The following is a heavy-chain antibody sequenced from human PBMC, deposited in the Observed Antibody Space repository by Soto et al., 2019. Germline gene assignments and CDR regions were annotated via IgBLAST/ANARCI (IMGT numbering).Heavy chain of an antibody. D-gene: IGHD6-19*01. J-gene: IGHJ3*02. Sequence: EVQLVESGGGLVQPGGSLRLSCAASGFTFSIYSFNWVRQAPGEGPEWISYINSDGGGRYYADSVRGRFTISRDNAKNSLYLPMNSLRDDDTAVYYCARDRMWEQWRGPHDVSEIWGQGTMITVSS. CDR3: ARDRMWEQWRGPHDVSEI. CDR2: INSDGGGR. V-gene: IGHV3-48*02. CDR1: GFTFSIYS.